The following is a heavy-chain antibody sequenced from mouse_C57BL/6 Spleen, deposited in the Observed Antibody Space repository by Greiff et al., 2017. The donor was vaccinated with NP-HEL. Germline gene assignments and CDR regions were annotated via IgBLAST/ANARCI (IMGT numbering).Heavy chain of an antibody. V-gene: IGHV1-55*01. CDR1: GYTFTSYW. CDR2: IYPGSGST. D-gene: IGHD3-3*01. CDR3: ARGGDVAYNFDY. J-gene: IGHJ2*01. Sequence: QVQLQQPGAELVKPGASVKMSCKASGYTFTSYWITWVKQRPGQGLEWIGDIYPGSGSTNYNEKFKSKATLTVDTSSSTAYMQLSSLTSEDSAVYYCARGGDVAYNFDYWGDSATLTVSS.